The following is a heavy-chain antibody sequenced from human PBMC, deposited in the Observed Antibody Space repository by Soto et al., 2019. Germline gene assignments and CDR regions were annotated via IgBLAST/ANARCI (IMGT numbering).Heavy chain of an antibody. V-gene: IGHV4-59*01. D-gene: IGHD1-20*01. CDR1: GGSISSYY. CDR2: IYYSGST. J-gene: IGHJ4*02. Sequence: SETLSLTCTVSGGSISSYYWSWIRQPPGKGLEWIGYIYYSGSTNYNPSLKSRVTISVDTSKNQFSLKLSSVTAADTAVYYCAREGGVITGTPAVGYFDYWGQGTLVTVSS. CDR3: AREGGVITGTPAVGYFDY.